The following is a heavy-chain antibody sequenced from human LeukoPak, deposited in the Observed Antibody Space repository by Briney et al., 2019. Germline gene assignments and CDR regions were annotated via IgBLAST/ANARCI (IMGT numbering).Heavy chain of an antibody. CDR2: ISGSGGST. Sequence: GGSLRLSCATSGFTFSSYAMSWVRQAPGKGLEWVSAISGSGGSTYYADSVKGRFTISRDNSKNTLYLQMNSLRAEDTAVYHCAKPHFIVVVPAALDYWGQGTLVTVSS. V-gene: IGHV3-23*01. J-gene: IGHJ4*02. CDR3: AKPHFIVVVPAALDY. CDR1: GFTFSSYA. D-gene: IGHD2-2*01.